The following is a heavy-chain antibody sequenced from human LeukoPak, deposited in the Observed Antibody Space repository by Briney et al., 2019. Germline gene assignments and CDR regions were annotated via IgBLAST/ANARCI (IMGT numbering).Heavy chain of an antibody. CDR2: ISSSSSYI. CDR1: GFIFSTYN. V-gene: IGHV3-21*01. CDR3: ARGQYSSSIDY. D-gene: IGHD6-13*01. Sequence: GGSLRLSCAASGFIFSTYNMNWFRQAPGKGLEWVSSISSSSSYIYYADSVKGRFTISRDNAKNSLYLQMNSLRAEDTAVYYCARGQYSSSIDYWGQGTLVTVSS. J-gene: IGHJ4*02.